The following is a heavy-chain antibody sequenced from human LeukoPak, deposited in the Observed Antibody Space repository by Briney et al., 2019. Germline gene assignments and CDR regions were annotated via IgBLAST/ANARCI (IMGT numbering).Heavy chain of an antibody. CDR1: DYTFTSYG. V-gene: IGHV1-18*01. Sequence: ASVKVSCKASDYTFTSYGISWVRQAPGQGLEWMGWISAYNGNTNYAQKLQGRVTMTTDTSTSTAYMELRSLRSDDTAVYYCAREGGSGTTIFGVVTPDYMDVWGKGTTVTVSS. CDR3: AREGGSGTTIFGVVTPDYMDV. CDR2: ISAYNGNT. J-gene: IGHJ6*03. D-gene: IGHD3-3*01.